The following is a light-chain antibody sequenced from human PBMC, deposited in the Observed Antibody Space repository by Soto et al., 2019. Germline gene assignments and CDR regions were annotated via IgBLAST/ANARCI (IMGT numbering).Light chain of an antibody. CDR1: ESVSDY. Sequence: EIVLTQSPGALSLSPGERATLSCWASESVSDYLAWYQQKPGLAPRLLIHGATKRTSGTPDRFSGTGSGTAFTLAISRLEPEDFAVYYCQQYVTSPAITFCQGTRLEIK. J-gene: IGKJ5*01. V-gene: IGKV3-20*01. CDR2: GAT. CDR3: QQYVTSPAIT.